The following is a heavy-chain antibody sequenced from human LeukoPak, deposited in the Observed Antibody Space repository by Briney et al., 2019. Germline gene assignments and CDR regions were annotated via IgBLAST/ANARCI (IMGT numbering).Heavy chain of an antibody. CDR1: GFTVTSNT. CDR2: IYSGDST. CDR3: VGRPYYYYGMDV. Sequence: GGSLRLSCAASGFTVTSNTMSWVRQATGKGLECVAAIYSGDSTYYTDSVNGRFSISRDNSKNTLYLQMSSLRAEDTAIYYCVGRPYYYYGMDVWGQGPTVTVSS. V-gene: IGHV3-53*01. J-gene: IGHJ6*02.